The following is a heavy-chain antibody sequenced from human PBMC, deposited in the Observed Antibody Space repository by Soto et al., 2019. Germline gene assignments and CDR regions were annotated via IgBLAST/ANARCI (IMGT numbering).Heavy chain of an antibody. Sequence: SETLSLTCTVSGDSISNYYWSWIRQPAGKGLEWIGRLSTSGSTNYNPSLRSRVTMSVDTSKNQFSLMLNSVTAADTAVYYCRRDFDYWGQGTLVTVSS. CDR3: RRDFDY. J-gene: IGHJ4*02. D-gene: IGHD6-6*01. CDR2: LSTSGST. CDR1: GDSISNYY. V-gene: IGHV4-4*07.